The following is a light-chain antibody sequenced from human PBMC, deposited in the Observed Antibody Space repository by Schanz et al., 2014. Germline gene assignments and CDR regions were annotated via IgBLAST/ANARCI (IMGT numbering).Light chain of an antibody. V-gene: IGLV2-14*03. CDR3: TSYTSTTTYV. Sequence: QSALTQPASVSGSPGQSITISCSGTDSDIGTYNYVSWYQRHPGKAPKLMIYDVSYRPSGVSDRFSGSKSGNTASLTISGLQAEDGADYYCTSYTSTTTYVFGTGTKLTVL. CDR1: DSDIGTYNY. CDR2: DVS. J-gene: IGLJ1*01.